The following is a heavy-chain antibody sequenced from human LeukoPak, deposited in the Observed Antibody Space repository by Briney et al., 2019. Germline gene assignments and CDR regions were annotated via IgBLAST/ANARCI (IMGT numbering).Heavy chain of an antibody. Sequence: SETLSLTCNVSGGSISSYSWSWIRQPPGKGPEWLGYIFYSGSTNFNPSLKSRVTMLADTSKNQFSLKLSSVTAADTAVYYCARHGGGGRAFDIWGQGTMVTVSS. CDR3: ARHGGGGRAFDI. D-gene: IGHD3-10*01. CDR2: IFYSGST. J-gene: IGHJ3*02. CDR1: GGSISSYS. V-gene: IGHV4-59*08.